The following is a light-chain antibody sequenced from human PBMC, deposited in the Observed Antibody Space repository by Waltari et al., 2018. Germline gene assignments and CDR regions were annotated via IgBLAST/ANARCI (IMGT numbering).Light chain of an antibody. CDR3: QHYVSLPAT. CDR2: NVF. J-gene: IGKJ1*01. CDR1: QSLNRA. V-gene: IGKV3-20*01. Sequence: IVLTQSPGTLSMSPGEGVTLSCRASQSLNRALAWYQQKPGQAPRLPIYNVFNRATDIPDRFSGSGSGTEFSLTISRLEPEDFAVYYCQHYVSLPATFGQGTRVEIK.